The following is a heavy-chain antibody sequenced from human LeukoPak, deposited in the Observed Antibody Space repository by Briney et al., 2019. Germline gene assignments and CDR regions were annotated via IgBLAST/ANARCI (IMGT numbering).Heavy chain of an antibody. V-gene: IGHV4-59*08. D-gene: IGHD3-22*01. J-gene: IGHJ4*02. CDR2: IYYSGST. Sequence: SETLSLTCTVSGGSISSYHWIWIRQPPGKGLEWIGYIYYSGSTKYNPSLKSRVTISVDTSKNQFSLKLSSVTAADTAVYYCARQHSSGYYYFDNWGQGTLVTVSS. CDR3: ARQHSSGYYYFDN. CDR1: GGSISSYH.